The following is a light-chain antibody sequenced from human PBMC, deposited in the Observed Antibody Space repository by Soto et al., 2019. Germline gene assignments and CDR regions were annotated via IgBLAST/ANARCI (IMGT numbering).Light chain of an antibody. CDR3: QQYNSYSG. J-gene: IGKJ1*01. CDR2: DAS. CDR1: QSISSW. V-gene: IGKV1-5*01. Sequence: DIQMTQSPSTLSASVGDRVTITCRASQSISSWLAWYQQKPGKAPKLLIYDASSLESGVPSRFSGSGSGTEFTLTISSLQPDDIATYYCQQYNSYSGFGQGTKVEIK.